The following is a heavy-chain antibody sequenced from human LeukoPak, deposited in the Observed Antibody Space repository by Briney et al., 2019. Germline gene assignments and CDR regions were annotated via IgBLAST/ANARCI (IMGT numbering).Heavy chain of an antibody. CDR1: GFTFSSYS. Sequence: GGSLRLSCAASGFTFSSYSMNWVRQAPGKGLEWVSSIISSSSYIYYADSVKGRFTISRDNAKNSLYLQMNSLRAEDTAVYYCARNKKGDRYTYGHDYWGQGTLVTVSS. D-gene: IGHD5-18*01. CDR3: ARNKKGDRYTYGHDY. J-gene: IGHJ4*02. V-gene: IGHV3-21*01. CDR2: IISSSSYI.